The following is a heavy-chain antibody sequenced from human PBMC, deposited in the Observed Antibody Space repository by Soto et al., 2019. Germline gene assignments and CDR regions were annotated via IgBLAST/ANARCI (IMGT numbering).Heavy chain of an antibody. V-gene: IGHV3-11*01. CDR2: ISSSGSTI. CDR1: GFTFSDYY. D-gene: IGHD3-10*01. CDR3: ARDYGSGSRQTYYFDY. J-gene: IGHJ4*02. Sequence: GGSLRLSCAASGFTFSDYYMSWIRQAPGKGLEWVSYISSSGSTIYYADSVKGRFTISRDNAKNSLYLQMNSLRAEDTAVYYCARDYGSGSRQTYYFDYWGQGTLVTVSS.